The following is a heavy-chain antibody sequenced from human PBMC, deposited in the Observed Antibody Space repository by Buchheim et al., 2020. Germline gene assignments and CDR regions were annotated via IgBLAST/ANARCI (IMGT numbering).Heavy chain of an antibody. J-gene: IGHJ4*02. D-gene: IGHD4-17*01. Sequence: EVQLVESGGGLVQPGGSLRLSCAASGLTLSSYWMSWVRQAPGKGLEWVANIKQDGSERYYVDSVKGRFTISRDNAKKSLYLQMNSLRAEDTAVYYCARARGDFEAVFDYWGQGTL. CDR2: IKQDGSER. CDR3: ARARGDFEAVFDY. CDR1: GLTLSSYW. V-gene: IGHV3-7*01.